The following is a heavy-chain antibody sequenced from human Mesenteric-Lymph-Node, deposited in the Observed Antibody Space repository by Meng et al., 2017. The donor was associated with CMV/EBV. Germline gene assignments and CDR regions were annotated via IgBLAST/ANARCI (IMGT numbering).Heavy chain of an antibody. J-gene: IGHJ4*02. CDR1: GFTFSSYS. D-gene: IGHD3-9*01. V-gene: IGHV3-30*03. Sequence: GESLKISCAASGFTFSSYSMNWVRQAPGKGLEWVAVISYDGSNKYYADSVKGRFTISRDNSKNTLYLQMNSLRAEDTAVYYCAREGADGDILTGYWDYWGQGTLVTVSS. CDR2: ISYDGSNK. CDR3: AREGADGDILTGYWDY.